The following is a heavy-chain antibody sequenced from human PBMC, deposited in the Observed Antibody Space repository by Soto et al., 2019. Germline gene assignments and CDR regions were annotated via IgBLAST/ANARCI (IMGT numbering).Heavy chain of an antibody. CDR3: ARDPSYYGMDV. V-gene: IGHV1-3*01. CDR2: INAGNCNT. Sequence: ALVKVSWKASGYTFTSYAMHWGRHAPGQRREGMGRINAGNCNTTYSQRFQGRVTITRDTSASTAYMELSSLRSEDTAVYYCARDPSYYGMDVWGQGTTVTVSS. CDR1: GYTFTSYA. J-gene: IGHJ6*02.